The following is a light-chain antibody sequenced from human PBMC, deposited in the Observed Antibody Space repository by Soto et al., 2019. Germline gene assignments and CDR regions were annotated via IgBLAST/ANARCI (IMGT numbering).Light chain of an antibody. Sequence: DIVLTQSPLSLPVTPGEPASLSCRSSQSLLGSGGHNYLDWYVQKPGQSPQFVIFLGSHRPSGGPYRFIGSGSGTDFTLKISRVEADDVGVYFCMQSLQTPHTFGQATMLEI. V-gene: IGKV2-28*01. CDR3: MQSLQTPHT. J-gene: IGKJ1*01. CDR1: QSLLGSGGHNY. CDR2: LGS.